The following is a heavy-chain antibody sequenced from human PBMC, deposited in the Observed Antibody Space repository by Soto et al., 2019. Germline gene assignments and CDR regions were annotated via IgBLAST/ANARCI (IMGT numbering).Heavy chain of an antibody. J-gene: IGHJ5*02. Sequence: QVQLQESGPGLVKPSQTLSLTCTVSGGSISSGDYYWSWIRQPPGKGLEWIGYIYYSGRTYYNPSLKSRVTISVDTSKNQFSLTLSSVTAADTAVYYCARVIDWLLSSWFDPWGQGTLVTVSS. CDR3: ARVIDWLLSSWFDP. D-gene: IGHD3-9*01. CDR1: GGSISSGDYY. CDR2: IYYSGRT. V-gene: IGHV4-30-4*01.